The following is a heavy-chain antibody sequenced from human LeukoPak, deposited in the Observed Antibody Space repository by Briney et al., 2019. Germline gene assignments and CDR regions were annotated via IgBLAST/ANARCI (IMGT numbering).Heavy chain of an antibody. CDR2: ISGGSSYI. CDR3: AREDYDSSGYSTLKRLDP. D-gene: IGHD3-22*01. CDR1: GFNFRSYG. V-gene: IGHV3-21*06. J-gene: IGHJ5*01. Sequence: PGGSLRLSCVASGFNFRSYGMHWVRQAPGKGLEWVSSISGGSSYIFYAGSVQGRFTISRDNAKNSLDLQMNSLSAEDTAVYYCAREDYDSSGYSTLKRLDPWGQGTLVTVSS.